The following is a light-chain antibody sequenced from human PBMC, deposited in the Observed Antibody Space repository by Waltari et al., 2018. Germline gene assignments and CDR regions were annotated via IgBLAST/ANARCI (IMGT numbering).Light chain of an antibody. V-gene: IGKV1-39*01. Sequence: QMTQPPSSLSASVGDTITLTCRTSQSVRSHLNWYQQKPGRAPKLLMYGATTLQSGVPSRFRGTESGTDFTLTISNLQPEDFAIYYCQQSSSTPATFGQGTKV. CDR2: GAT. CDR3: QQSSSTPAT. J-gene: IGKJ1*01. CDR1: QSVRSH.